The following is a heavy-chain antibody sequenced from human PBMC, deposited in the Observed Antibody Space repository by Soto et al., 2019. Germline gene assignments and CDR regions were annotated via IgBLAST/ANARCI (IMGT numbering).Heavy chain of an antibody. D-gene: IGHD4-4*01. V-gene: IGHV4-61*01. CDR3: ARGAGTVTTFGYYYMDV. Sequence: PSETLSLTCTVSGGSISSSSYYWSWIRQPPGKGLEWIGYIYYSGSTNYNPSLKSRVTISVDTSKNQFSLKLSSVTAADTAVYYCARGAGTVTTFGYYYMDVWGKGTTVTVSS. J-gene: IGHJ6*03. CDR1: GGSISSSSYY. CDR2: IYYSGST.